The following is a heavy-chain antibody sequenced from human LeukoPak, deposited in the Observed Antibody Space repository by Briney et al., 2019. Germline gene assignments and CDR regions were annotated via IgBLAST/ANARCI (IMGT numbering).Heavy chain of an antibody. D-gene: IGHD2-21*02. CDR2: ISGSGGGT. V-gene: IGHV3-23*01. Sequence: GGSLRLSCAASGFTFSSYAMSWVRQAPGKGLEWVPAISGSGGGTYYADSVKGRFTISRDNSKNTLYLQMNSLRAEDTAVYYCAKVLAELLLPDPWGQGTLVTVSS. J-gene: IGHJ5*02. CDR3: AKVLAELLLPDP. CDR1: GFTFSSYA.